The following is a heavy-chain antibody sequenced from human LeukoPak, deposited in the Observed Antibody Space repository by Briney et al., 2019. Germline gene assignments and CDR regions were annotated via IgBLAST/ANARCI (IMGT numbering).Heavy chain of an antibody. CDR1: GGSISSYY. D-gene: IGHD6-19*01. CDR3: ARFAPGQWLVDY. Sequence: PSETLSLTCTVSGGSISSYYWSWIRQPPGKGLEWIGYIYYSGSTNYNPSLKSRVTISVDTSKNQFSLKLSSVTAADTGVYYCARFAPGQWLVDYWGQGTLVTVSS. V-gene: IGHV4-59*01. J-gene: IGHJ4*02. CDR2: IYYSGST.